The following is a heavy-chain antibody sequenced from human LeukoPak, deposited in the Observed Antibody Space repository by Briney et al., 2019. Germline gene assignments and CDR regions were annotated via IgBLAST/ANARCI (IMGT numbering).Heavy chain of an antibody. V-gene: IGHV3-48*03. CDR3: ASRRLDYYGSGVLDY. D-gene: IGHD3-10*01. CDR2: ISSSGSTI. Sequence: PGGSLRLFCAASGFTFSSYEMNWVRQAPGKGLEWVSYISSSGSTIYYADSVKGRFTISRDNAKNSLYLQMNSLRAEDTAVYYCASRRLDYYGSGVLDYWGQGTLVTVSS. J-gene: IGHJ4*02. CDR1: GFTFSSYE.